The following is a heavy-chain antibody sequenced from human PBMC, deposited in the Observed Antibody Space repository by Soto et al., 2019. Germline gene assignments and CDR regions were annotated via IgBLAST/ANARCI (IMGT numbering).Heavy chain of an antibody. Sequence: ASVKVSCKASGYTFTSYGISWVRQAPGQGLEWMGWISAYNGNTNYAQKLQGRVTMTTDTSTSTAYMELRSLRSDDTAVYYCARVRYSSSWYDRSYYYCGMDVWGQGTTVTVSS. V-gene: IGHV1-18*04. CDR2: ISAYNGNT. CDR1: GYTFTSYG. J-gene: IGHJ6*02. CDR3: ARVRYSSSWYDRSYYYCGMDV. D-gene: IGHD6-13*01.